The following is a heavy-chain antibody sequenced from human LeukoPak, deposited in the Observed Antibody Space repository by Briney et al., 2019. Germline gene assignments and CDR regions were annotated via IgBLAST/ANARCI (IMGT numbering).Heavy chain of an antibody. CDR2: IRSKAYGGTT. CDR3: TRDQGYYDSSGYYYSTFDY. Sequence: GGSLRLSCTASGFTFGDYAMSWFRQAPGKGLEWVGFIRSKAYGGTTEYAASVKGRFTIPRDDSKSIAYLQMNSLKTEDTAVYYCTRDQGYYDSSGYYYSTFDYWGQGTLVTVSS. CDR1: GFTFGDYA. J-gene: IGHJ4*02. V-gene: IGHV3-49*03. D-gene: IGHD3-22*01.